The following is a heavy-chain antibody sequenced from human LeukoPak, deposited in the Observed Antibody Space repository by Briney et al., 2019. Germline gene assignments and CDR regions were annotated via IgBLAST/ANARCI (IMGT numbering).Heavy chain of an antibody. Sequence: SETLSLTCAVSGYSISSGSWWGWIRQPPGKGLEWIAYIYYTGSTYYNLSLKSRVTMSVDTSKNQFSLRLSSVTAVDTAVYYCARLSHGANSEFDYWGQGTLVTVFS. D-gene: IGHD4-23*01. V-gene: IGHV4-28*01. CDR2: IYYTGST. CDR1: GYSISSGSW. J-gene: IGHJ4*02. CDR3: ARLSHGANSEFDY.